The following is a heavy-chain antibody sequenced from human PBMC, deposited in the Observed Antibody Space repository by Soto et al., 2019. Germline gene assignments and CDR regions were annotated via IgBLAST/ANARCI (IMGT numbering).Heavy chain of an antibody. D-gene: IGHD6-13*01. CDR3: ASLAAAGTGPMDDAFDI. V-gene: IGHV6-1*01. Sequence: SQALSLTCAISGDSVSSNSWAWNWNRQAPSRDLEWLGRTYYRSKWYNDYAVSVKSRITINPDTSKNQFSLQLNSVTPEDTAVYYCASLAAAGTGPMDDAFDIWGQGTMVTVSS. J-gene: IGHJ3*02. CDR1: GDSVSSNSWA. CDR2: TYYRSKWYN.